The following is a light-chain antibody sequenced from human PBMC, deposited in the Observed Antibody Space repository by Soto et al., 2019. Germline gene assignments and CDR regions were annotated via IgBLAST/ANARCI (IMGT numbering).Light chain of an antibody. CDR2: DAY. V-gene: IGKV3-11*01. Sequence: EIVLTQSPATLSLSPGERATLSCRASQSVSSYLAWYQQKPGQAPRLLIYDAYNKATGIPARFSGSGSGTNVTLTIISLEPEDFAVYYCQQRSNWPSLTFGGGTKVEIK. CDR1: QSVSSY. J-gene: IGKJ4*01. CDR3: QQRSNWPSLT.